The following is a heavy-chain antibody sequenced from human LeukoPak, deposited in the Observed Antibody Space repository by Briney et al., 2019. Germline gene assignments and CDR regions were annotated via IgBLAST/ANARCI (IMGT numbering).Heavy chain of an antibody. J-gene: IGHJ5*02. CDR1: GGSISSYY. V-gene: IGHV4-4*07. D-gene: IGHD2-2*01. CDR3: ARVRPSPIRLDP. Sequence: SETLSLTCTVSGGSISSYYWSWIRQPAGKGLEWIGRIYTSGSTNYNPSLKSRVTMSVDTSKNQFSLKLSSVTAADTAVYYCARVRPSPIRLDPWSQGTLVTVSS. CDR2: IYTSGST.